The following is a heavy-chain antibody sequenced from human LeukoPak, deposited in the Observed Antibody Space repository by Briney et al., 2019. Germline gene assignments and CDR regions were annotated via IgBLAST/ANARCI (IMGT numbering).Heavy chain of an antibody. CDR2: IIPIFGTA. CDR3: ARVIGYCSSTSCRDYYYYYMDV. Sequence: SVKVSCKASGGTFSSYAISWVRQAPGQGLEWMGGIIPIFGTANYAQKFQGRVTITTDESTSTAYMELSSLRSEDTAVYYCARVIGYCSSTSCRDYYYYYMDVWGKGTTVTVSS. V-gene: IGHV1-69*05. CDR1: GGTFSSYA. D-gene: IGHD2-2*01. J-gene: IGHJ6*03.